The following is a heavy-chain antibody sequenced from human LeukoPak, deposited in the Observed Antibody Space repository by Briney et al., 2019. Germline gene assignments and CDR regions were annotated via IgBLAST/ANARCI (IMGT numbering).Heavy chain of an antibody. Sequence: GASVKVSCKTSKYTFTGYYIHWVRQAPGQGLEWMGWINPNSGDTNYAQKFQGRVTMTRDTSISTAYMDLNRLTSGDTAVYFCARGRGSQSFDYWGQGTLVTASS. CDR3: ARGRGSQSFDY. CDR2: INPNSGDT. V-gene: IGHV1-2*02. CDR1: KYTFTGYY. J-gene: IGHJ4*02. D-gene: IGHD1-26*01.